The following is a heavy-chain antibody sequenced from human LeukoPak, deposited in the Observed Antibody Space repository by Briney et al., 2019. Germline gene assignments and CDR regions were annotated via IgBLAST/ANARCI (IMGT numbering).Heavy chain of an antibody. V-gene: IGHV3-30*18. CDR1: GFTFRSYG. D-gene: IGHD2-21*01. Sequence: PGGSLRLSCAASGFTFRSYGMHWIRQAPGKGPEWVAVISDEGSKKHYADSVKGRFSISRDNSKNTLFLQMNSLRDEDTAVYYCAKEGCGGDCFDYWGQGTLVTVSS. CDR2: ISDEGSKK. J-gene: IGHJ4*02. CDR3: AKEGCGGDCFDY.